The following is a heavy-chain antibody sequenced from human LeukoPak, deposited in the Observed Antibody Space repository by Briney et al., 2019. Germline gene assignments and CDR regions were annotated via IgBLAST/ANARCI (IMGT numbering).Heavy chain of an antibody. Sequence: GGSLRLSCAASGIAFSNHWMHWVRQAPGKGLEWVSWINNDGSYAVYADPVRARFTISRDNAKNTLYLQMNSLRPEDTAVYYCARDRPHNWFDPWGQGTLVTVSS. J-gene: IGHJ5*02. CDR3: ARDRPHNWFDP. CDR2: INNDGSYA. CDR1: GIAFSNHW. V-gene: IGHV3-74*01.